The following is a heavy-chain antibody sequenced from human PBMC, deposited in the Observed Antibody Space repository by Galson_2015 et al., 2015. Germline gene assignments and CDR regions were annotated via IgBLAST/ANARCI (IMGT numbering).Heavy chain of an antibody. CDR2: ISSSSSTI. Sequence: SLRLSCAASGFTFSSYSMNWVRQAPGKGLEWVSYISSSSSTIYYADSVKGRFTISRDNAENSLYLQMNSLRDEDTAVYYCARDGGSSSRVDAFDIWGQGTTVTVSS. CDR1: GFTFSSYS. V-gene: IGHV3-48*02. J-gene: IGHJ3*02. D-gene: IGHD6-6*01. CDR3: ARDGGSSSRVDAFDI.